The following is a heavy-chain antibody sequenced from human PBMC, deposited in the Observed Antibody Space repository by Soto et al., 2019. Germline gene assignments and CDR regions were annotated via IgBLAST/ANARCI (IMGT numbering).Heavy chain of an antibody. J-gene: IGHJ4*02. CDR1: GGSISSSGYY. D-gene: IGHD3-9*01. Sequence: QVQLQESGPGLVKPSETLSLTCTVSGGSISSSGYYWSWIRQNPGKGLEWIGYIHYSGNTYYNPSLKSRVTISGDTSKNQFSLRLSSVTAPDTALYYCAKSLTINADFDCWGQGTLVTVSS. CDR3: AKSLTINADFDC. CDR2: IHYSGNT. V-gene: IGHV4-31*03.